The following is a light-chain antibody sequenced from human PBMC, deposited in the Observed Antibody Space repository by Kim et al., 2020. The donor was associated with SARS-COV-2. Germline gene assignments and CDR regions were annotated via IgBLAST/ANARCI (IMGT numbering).Light chain of an antibody. J-gene: IGLJ2*01. CDR1: KLGHKY. CDR3: QAWDSSVVL. Sequence: SSELTQAPSVSVSPGQTASITCSGDKLGHKYISWYQQKAGQSPVVVIYQDTKRPAGIPERFSGSNSGNTATLSISGTQVMDEADYYCQAWDSSVVLFGRGTQLTVL. CDR2: QDT. V-gene: IGLV3-1*01.